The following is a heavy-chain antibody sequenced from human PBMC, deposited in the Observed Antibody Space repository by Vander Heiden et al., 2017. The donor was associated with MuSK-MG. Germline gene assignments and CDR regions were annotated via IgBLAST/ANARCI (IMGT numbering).Heavy chain of an antibody. CDR2: ISSDGRNQ. D-gene: IGHD2-2*01. J-gene: IGHJ3*01. Sequence: QVQLVESGGGVVQPGRPLRLSCAASGLPFSSYAFHWVRQAPGTGLEWVALISSDGRNQDYADSVKGRVVVSRDKSKNTVYLQMNSLRAEDTAVYYCARKYCSSSSCSNSDAFDVWGQGTVVTVSS. CDR1: GLPFSSYA. CDR3: ARKYCSSSSCSNSDAFDV. V-gene: IGHV3-30*09.